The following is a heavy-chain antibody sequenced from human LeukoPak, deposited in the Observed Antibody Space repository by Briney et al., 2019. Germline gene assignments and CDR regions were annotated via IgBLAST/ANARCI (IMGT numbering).Heavy chain of an antibody. CDR2: INPNSGGT. CDR1: GYTFTGYY. Sequence: ASVKVSCKASGYTFTGYYMHWVRQAPGQGLEWMGWINPNSGGTNYAQKFQGRVTMTRDTSISTAYMELSRLRSDDTAVYYCARGIAVAGRGYDYWGQGTLVTVSS. J-gene: IGHJ4*02. CDR3: ARGIAVAGRGYDY. D-gene: IGHD6-19*01. V-gene: IGHV1-2*02.